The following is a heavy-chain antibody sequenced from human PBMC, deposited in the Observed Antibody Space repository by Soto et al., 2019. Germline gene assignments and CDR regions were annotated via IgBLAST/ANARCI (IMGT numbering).Heavy chain of an antibody. CDR3: ARGGGYNDY. V-gene: IGHV4-59*01. J-gene: IGHJ4*02. CDR2: IYYSGST. CDR1: GGSISSYY. Sequence: QVQLQESGPGLVKPSETLSLTCTVSGGSISSYYWSWIRQPPGKGLEWIGYIYYSGSTNYNPSLKSRVTISVDTSKNQFSLKLSSVTAADTAVYYCARGGGYNDYWGQGTLVTVSS. D-gene: IGHD3-22*01.